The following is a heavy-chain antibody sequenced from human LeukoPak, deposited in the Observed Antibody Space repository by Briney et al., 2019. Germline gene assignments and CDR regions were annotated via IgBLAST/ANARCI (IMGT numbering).Heavy chain of an antibody. CDR2: ICGSGFSS. CDR3: AKVLRYFDWLLYYFDY. V-gene: IGHV3-23*01. Sequence: GGSLRLSCAASGVTFSSYWRHWVRQAPGKGLVWVSSICGSGFSSYYADSVKGRFTISRDNSNNTLYLQINSLRAEDTAVYYCAKVLRYFDWLLYYFDYWGQGTLVTVSS. J-gene: IGHJ4*02. D-gene: IGHD3-9*01. CDR1: GVTFSSYW.